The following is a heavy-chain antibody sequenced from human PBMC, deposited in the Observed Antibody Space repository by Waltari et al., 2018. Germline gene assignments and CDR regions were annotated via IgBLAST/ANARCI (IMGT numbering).Heavy chain of an antibody. D-gene: IGHD5-12*01. V-gene: IGHV1-69*01. Sequence: QVQLVQSGAEVKKPGSSVKVSCQASGGTFSKYDINWVRHAPGQGLEWMGGIIPFFGTPTYAQKFQGRVTITADESTSTTYMELSSLRSVDTAVYYCARDQRRDGYNLLDAFDIWGQGTMVTVSS. CDR1: GGTFSKYD. CDR3: ARDQRRDGYNLLDAFDI. CDR2: IIPFFGTP. J-gene: IGHJ3*02.